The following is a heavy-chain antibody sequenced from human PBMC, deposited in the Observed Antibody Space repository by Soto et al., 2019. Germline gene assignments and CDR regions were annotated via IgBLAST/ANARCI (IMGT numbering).Heavy chain of an antibody. J-gene: IGHJ6*02. CDR2: IIPMFETV. CDR3: ARGLRTGNYGMDV. V-gene: IGHV1-69*13. Sequence: SVKVTCKASGGTFDNYAVSWVRQAPGQGLEWMGGIIPMFETVNYAQRFQGRLTIAADESTSTAYMELTSLTSADTAIYFCARGLRTGNYGMDVWGQGTTVTVSS. D-gene: IGHD2-15*01. CDR1: GGTFDNYA.